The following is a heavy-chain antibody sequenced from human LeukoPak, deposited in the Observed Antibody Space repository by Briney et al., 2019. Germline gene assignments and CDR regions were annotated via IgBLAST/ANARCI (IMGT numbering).Heavy chain of an antibody. D-gene: IGHD1-26*01. CDR1: GGSISSYY. Sequence: SETLSLTCTVSGGSISSYYWSWIRQPPGKGLEWIGYIYYSGSTNYNPSLKSRVTISVDTSKNQFSLKLTSVTAADTAVYYCARRGQDLAYNWFDPWGQGTLVTVSS. J-gene: IGHJ5*02. CDR2: IYYSGST. V-gene: IGHV4-59*08. CDR3: ARRGQDLAYNWFDP.